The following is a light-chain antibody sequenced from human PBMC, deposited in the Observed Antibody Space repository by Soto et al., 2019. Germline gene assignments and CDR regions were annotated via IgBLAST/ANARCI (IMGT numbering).Light chain of an antibody. CDR3: QQGSSLPFT. CDR1: QIIGSY. J-gene: IGKJ3*01. Sequence: DIQMTQSPSSLSASVGDRVTITCRASQIIGSYLNWYQQKPGKAPELLIYITSSLKSGVPSRFSGSGSGTDFTLPISSLQPEDFATYYCQQGSSLPFTFGPGTKVDIK. V-gene: IGKV1-39*01. CDR2: ITS.